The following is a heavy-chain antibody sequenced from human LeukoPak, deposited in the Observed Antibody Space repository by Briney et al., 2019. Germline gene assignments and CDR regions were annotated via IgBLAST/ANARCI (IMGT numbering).Heavy chain of an antibody. D-gene: IGHD3-22*01. V-gene: IGHV3-30*02. CDR2: IRYDGSNK. CDR1: GFTFSSYG. J-gene: IGHJ4*02. Sequence: PGGSLRLSCAASGFTFSSYGMHWVRQAPGKGLEWVAFIRYDGSNKYYADSVKGRFTISRDNSKNTLYLQMNSLRAEDTAVYYCARANYYDSSGYYWDWGQGTLVTVSS. CDR3: ARANYYDSSGYYWD.